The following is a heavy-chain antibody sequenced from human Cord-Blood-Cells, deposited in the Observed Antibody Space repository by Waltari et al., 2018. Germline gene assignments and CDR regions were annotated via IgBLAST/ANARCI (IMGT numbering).Heavy chain of an antibody. Sequence: QVQLQESGPGLGKPSQPLSLTCTVPGGSISSGSYYWSWSRQTAWKGLVWIGYIYTSGSTNYNPSLKSRVTISVDTSKNQFSLKLSSVTAADTAVYYCARAPHTYYDFWSGYYPFTFDYWGQGTLVTVSS. D-gene: IGHD3-3*01. CDR1: GGSISSGSYY. CDR3: ARAPHTYYDFWSGYYPFTFDY. CDR2: IYTSGST. J-gene: IGHJ4*02. V-gene: IGHV4-61*09.